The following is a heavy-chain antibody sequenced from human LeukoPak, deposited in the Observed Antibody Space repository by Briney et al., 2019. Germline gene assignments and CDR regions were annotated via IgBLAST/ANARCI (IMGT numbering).Heavy chain of an antibody. CDR1: GGAFSGYY. D-gene: IGHD3-3*01. CDR3: ARGPAYLITIFGVVTTPVDY. J-gene: IGHJ4*02. CDR2: VNHGGST. V-gene: IGHV4-34*01. Sequence: SETLSLTCAVYGGAFSGYYGSWIRQPPGKGLEWIGEVNHGGSTNYDPSLKSRVTISVDTSKNQFSLKLSSVTAADTAVYYCARGPAYLITIFGVVTTPVDYWGQGTLVTVSS.